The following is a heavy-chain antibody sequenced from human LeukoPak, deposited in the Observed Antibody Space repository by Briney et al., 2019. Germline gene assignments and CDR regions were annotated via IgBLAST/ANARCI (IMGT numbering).Heavy chain of an antibody. D-gene: IGHD6-13*01. Sequence: GGSLRLSCAVSGFTFSSYSMNWVRQAPGKGLDWVSYISSSSSIIYYADSVKGRFTISRDNAKNSLYLQMNSLRAEDTAVYYCARDQEVRYSSSWYYYYYMDVWGKGTTVTVSS. CDR2: ISSSSSII. CDR1: GFTFSSYS. CDR3: ARDQEVRYSSSWYYYYYMDV. V-gene: IGHV3-48*04. J-gene: IGHJ6*03.